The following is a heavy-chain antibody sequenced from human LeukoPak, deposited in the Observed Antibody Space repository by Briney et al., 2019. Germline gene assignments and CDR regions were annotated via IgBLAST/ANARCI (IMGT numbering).Heavy chain of an antibody. Sequence: GGSLRLSCAASGFTFNNYAMSWVRQAPGKGLEWVSFISRTSSNIYYADSVKGRFTISRDNAKNSLYLQMNSLRAEDTAVYYCTPVLYYGSWDDGFDIWGQGTMVTVSS. V-gene: IGHV3-21*01. J-gene: IGHJ3*02. CDR2: ISRTSSNI. D-gene: IGHD2-8*01. CDR1: GFTFNNYA. CDR3: TPVLYYGSWDDGFDI.